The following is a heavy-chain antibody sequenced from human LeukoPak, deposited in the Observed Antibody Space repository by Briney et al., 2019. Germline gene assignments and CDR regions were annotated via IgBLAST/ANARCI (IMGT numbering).Heavy chain of an antibody. CDR3: ARDASPNRYSSSWDFP. V-gene: IGHV1-69*04. CDR2: IIPILGIA. D-gene: IGHD6-13*01. J-gene: IGHJ5*02. Sequence: SVKVSCKASGGTFSSYAISWVRQAPGQGLEWMGRIIPILGIANYAQKFQGRVTITADKSTSTAYMELSSLGSEDTAVYYCARDASPNRYSSSWDFPWGQGTLVTVSS. CDR1: GGTFSSYA.